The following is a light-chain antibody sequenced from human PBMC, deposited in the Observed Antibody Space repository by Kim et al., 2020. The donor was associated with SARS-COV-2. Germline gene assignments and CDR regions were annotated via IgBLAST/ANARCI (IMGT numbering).Light chain of an antibody. J-gene: IGLJ2*01. Sequence: SYELTQPPSVSVSPGQTASITCSGDKLGDKYACWYQQKPGQSPVLVIYQDSKRPSGIPERFSGSNSGHTATLTISGTQAMDEADYYCQAWDSSTAVFGGGTQLTVL. CDR1: KLGDKY. CDR3: QAWDSSTAV. CDR2: QDS. V-gene: IGLV3-1*01.